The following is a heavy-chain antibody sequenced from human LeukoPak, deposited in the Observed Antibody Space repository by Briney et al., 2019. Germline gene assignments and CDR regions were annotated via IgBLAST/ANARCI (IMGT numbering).Heavy chain of an antibody. J-gene: IGHJ5*02. D-gene: IGHD5-18*01. CDR2: MNPNSGNT. CDR3: ARDRRVNTAMERFWFDP. CDR1: GYTFTSYD. V-gene: IGHV1-8*01. Sequence: ASVKVSCKASGYTFTSYDINWVRQATGQGLEWMGRMNPNSGNTGYAQKFQGRVTMTRNTSISTAYMELSSLRSEDTAVYYCARDRRVNTAMERFWFDPWGQGTLVTVSS.